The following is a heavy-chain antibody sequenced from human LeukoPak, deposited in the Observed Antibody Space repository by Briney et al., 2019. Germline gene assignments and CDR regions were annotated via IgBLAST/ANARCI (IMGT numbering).Heavy chain of an antibody. CDR1: GCTFTSYA. Sequence: RASVKVSCKASGCTFTSYAMHWVRQAPGQRPEWMGWINAGNGNTKYSQKFQGRVTITRDTSASTAYMELSSLRPEDTAVYYCARVQSAYCSSSSCYGGYFDYWGQGTLVTVSS. CDR2: INAGNGNT. D-gene: IGHD2-2*01. CDR3: ARVQSAYCSSSSCYGGYFDY. J-gene: IGHJ4*02. V-gene: IGHV1-3*01.